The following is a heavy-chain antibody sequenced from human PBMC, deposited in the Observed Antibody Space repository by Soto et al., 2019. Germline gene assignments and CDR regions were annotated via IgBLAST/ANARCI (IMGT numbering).Heavy chain of an antibody. CDR2: ISSSSSYI. D-gene: IGHD2-15*01. CDR3: ARDLKNRVVVASFDIGLDY. CDR1: GFTFSSYS. J-gene: IGHJ4*02. Sequence: PXGSLQLSSAASGFTFSSYSMNWVRHAPGKGLEWVSSISSSSSYIYYADSVKGRFTISRDNAKNSLYLKMSSLRAEDTAVYYCARDLKNRVVVASFDIGLDYWGQGTLVTVSS. V-gene: IGHV3-21*01.